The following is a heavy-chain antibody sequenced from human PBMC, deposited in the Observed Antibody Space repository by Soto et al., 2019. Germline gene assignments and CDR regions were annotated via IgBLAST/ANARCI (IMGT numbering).Heavy chain of an antibody. D-gene: IGHD2-21*01. CDR1: GLTFRSYW. Sequence: EVQLVDSGGGLVQPGESLSLSCAASGLTFRSYWMHWVRQAPGKGLVWVSRINTDGSVAMYVDSVKGRFTISRDNAKNTSFLHMNSLRAEHTAVYYCVRDMQLWRLDSGGQGALGTVSS. CDR2: INTDGSVA. J-gene: IGHJ4*02. V-gene: IGHV3-74*03. CDR3: VRDMQLWRLDS.